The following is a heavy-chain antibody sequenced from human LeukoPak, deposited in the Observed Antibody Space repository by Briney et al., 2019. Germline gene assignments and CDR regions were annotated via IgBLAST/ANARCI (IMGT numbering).Heavy chain of an antibody. D-gene: IGHD6-19*01. Sequence: GASVKVSCKASGYTFTGYYMHWVRQAPGQGLEWMGWINPNSGGTNYAQKFQGRVTMTRDTSISTAYMELSRLRSDDTAVYYCALEKIAVVRTAYYYYGMDVWGQGTTVTVSS. CDR2: INPNSGGT. J-gene: IGHJ6*02. CDR1: GYTFTGYY. V-gene: IGHV1-2*02. CDR3: ALEKIAVVRTAYYYYGMDV.